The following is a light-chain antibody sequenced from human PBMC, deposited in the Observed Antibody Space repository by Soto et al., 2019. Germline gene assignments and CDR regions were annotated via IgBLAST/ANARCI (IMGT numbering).Light chain of an antibody. V-gene: IGLV2-23*02. CDR1: TRNVGLYQA. CDR2: EVN. J-gene: IGLJ1*01. Sequence: QSALTQAAAVSGSPGQSVTISCTGTTRNVGLYQAISWYQQHPGKAPKLILYEVNQRPSGVSNRFSGSKSGNTASLTISGLQPEDEEDYYCCSYASTSNSVFGNAPKAPVL. CDR3: CSYASTSNSV.